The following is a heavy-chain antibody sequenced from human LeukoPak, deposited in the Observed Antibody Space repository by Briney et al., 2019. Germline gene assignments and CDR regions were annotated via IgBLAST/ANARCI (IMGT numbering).Heavy chain of an antibody. Sequence: TGGSLRLSCAASGFTFSSYWMSWVRQAPGKGLERVANIKRDGSGRYYVGSVEGRFTISRDNAKNSLYLQMSSLRAEDTANCARALYNTGWYPDYFDSWGQGTLVTVSS. CDR3: ARALYNTGWYPDYFDS. CDR1: GFTFSSYW. V-gene: IGHV3-7*01. J-gene: IGHJ4*02. CDR2: IKRDGSGR. D-gene: IGHD6-19*01.